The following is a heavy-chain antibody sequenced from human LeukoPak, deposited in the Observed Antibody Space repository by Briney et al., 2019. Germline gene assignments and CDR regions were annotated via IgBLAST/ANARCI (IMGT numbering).Heavy chain of an antibody. CDR3: ARRQVGATVDY. V-gene: IGHV3-66*02. Sequence: HPGGSLRLSCAASGFTVSSNYMRWGRQAPGKGGEGVTGIYSGGRTYYADPVKGRFTISRDNSKHTLYLQMNSLRAEDTAVYFCARRQVGATVDYWRQGTLLTVSS. CDR1: GFTVSSNY. CDR2: IYSGGRT. D-gene: IGHD1-26*01. J-gene: IGHJ4*02.